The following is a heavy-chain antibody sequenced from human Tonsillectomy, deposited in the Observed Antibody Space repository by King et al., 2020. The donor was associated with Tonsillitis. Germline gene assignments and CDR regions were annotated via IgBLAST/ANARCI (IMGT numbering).Heavy chain of an antibody. CDR1: GLTFSSYS. CDR2: ISSSSRYI. Sequence: VQLVESGGGLVKPGGSLRLSCAASGLTFSSYSMNWVRQAPGKGLEWVSSISSSSRYIYYADSVKGRFTISRDNAKNSLYLQMNSLRAEDTAVYYCALSLRYYYYYMDVWGKGTTVTVSS. CDR3: ALSLRYYYYYMDV. D-gene: IGHD3-3*01. V-gene: IGHV3-21*01. J-gene: IGHJ6*03.